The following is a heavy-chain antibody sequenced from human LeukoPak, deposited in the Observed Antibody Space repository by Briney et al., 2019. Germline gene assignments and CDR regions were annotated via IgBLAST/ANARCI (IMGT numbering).Heavy chain of an antibody. Sequence: GASVKVSCKASGGTFSSYAISWVRQAPGQGLEWMGGIIPIFGTANYAQKFQGRVTITADESTSTAYMELSSLRSEDTAVYYCARVVAVAGKYLGFASAFDIWGQGTMVTVSS. D-gene: IGHD6-19*01. CDR3: ARVVAVAGKYLGFASAFDI. CDR1: GGTFSSYA. V-gene: IGHV1-69*13. J-gene: IGHJ3*02. CDR2: IIPIFGTA.